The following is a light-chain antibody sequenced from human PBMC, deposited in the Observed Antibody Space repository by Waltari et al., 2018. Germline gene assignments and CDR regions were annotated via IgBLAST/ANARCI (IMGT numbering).Light chain of an antibody. CDR3: HSRDASGSGGA. CDR1: SLRSYY. J-gene: IGLJ2*01. CDR2: DKN. Sequence: TQDPAVSVAMGQTVRITCQGDSLRSYYASWYQQRPGQAPILGMYDKNSRPSGVPDRFSGSSSDDTAALTIPGAQAEDEAYYYCHSRDASGSGGAFGGGTKLTVL. V-gene: IGLV3-19*01.